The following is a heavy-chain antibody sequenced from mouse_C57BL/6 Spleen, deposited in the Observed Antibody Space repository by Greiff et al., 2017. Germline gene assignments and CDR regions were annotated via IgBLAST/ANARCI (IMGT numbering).Heavy chain of an antibody. CDR3: ARRRTGFFMDY. CDR2: TYWGDDK. V-gene: IGHV8-12*01. CDR1: GYSFSTSGMG. J-gene: IGHJ4*01. Sequence: QVTLKESGPGILQPSQTLSLSCSSSGYSFSTSGMGVSWIRQPSGKGLVWQAHTYWGDDKCYNPFPKSPPTISKESSRNQVFLKLTSVDTADTATYYCARRRTGFFMDYWGQGTSVTVSS.